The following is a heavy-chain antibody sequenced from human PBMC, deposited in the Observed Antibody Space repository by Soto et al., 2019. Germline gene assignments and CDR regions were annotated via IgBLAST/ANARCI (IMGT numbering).Heavy chain of an antibody. Sequence: SGPTLVNPTQTLTLTCTFSGFSLSITGMCVTWIRQPPGKALEWLALNDWDDDKYYNTSLKTRLTISKDTSKNQVLLTMTNMDPVDTATYYCARMSGYYDSGSYVDFWGQGTLVTVSS. CDR1: GFSLSITGMC. V-gene: IGHV2-70*13. J-gene: IGHJ4*02. D-gene: IGHD3-10*01. CDR2: NDWDDDK. CDR3: ARMSGYYDSGSYVDF.